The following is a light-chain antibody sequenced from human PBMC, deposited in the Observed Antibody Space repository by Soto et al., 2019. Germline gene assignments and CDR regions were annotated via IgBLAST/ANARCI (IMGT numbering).Light chain of an antibody. CDR1: QSISSW. J-gene: IGKJ4*01. CDR3: QQYYTYSPLT. CDR2: KAS. V-gene: IGKV1-5*03. Sequence: DIHMTQSPSTLSASVGDRVTITCRTSQSISSWLAWYQQTPGKAPKLLIYKASTLESGGQSRFGGSGSGTEFTLTISTLQPEDFATYYCQQYYTYSPLTFGGGTKVEI.